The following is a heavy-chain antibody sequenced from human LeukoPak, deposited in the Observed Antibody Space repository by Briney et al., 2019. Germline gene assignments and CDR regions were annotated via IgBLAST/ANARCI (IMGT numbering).Heavy chain of an antibody. Sequence: SETLSLTCTVSGGSISSYYWSWIRQPAGKGLEWIGRIYTSGSTNYNPSLKSRVTMSVDTPKNQFSLKLSSVTAADTAVYYCARDPLIAVAGTGDDYWGQGTLVTVSS. CDR2: IYTSGST. CDR3: ARDPLIAVAGTGDDY. J-gene: IGHJ4*02. V-gene: IGHV4-4*07. CDR1: GGSISSYY. D-gene: IGHD6-19*01.